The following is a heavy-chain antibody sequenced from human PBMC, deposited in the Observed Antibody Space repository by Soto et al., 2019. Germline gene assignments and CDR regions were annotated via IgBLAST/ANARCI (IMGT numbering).Heavy chain of an antibody. Sequence: ASETLSLTCTVTGDSISSRSDYWGWIRQPPGKGLEWIGSIYYSGSTYNNPSLRSRGSMPIDTSKDQFSLKLKSVTAPDTSLYFCARPRTSVVTRAYFDVWGPGSLVAVSS. D-gene: IGHD2-21*02. V-gene: IGHV4-39*01. CDR1: GDSISSRSDY. J-gene: IGHJ4*02. CDR3: ARPRTSVVTRAYFDV. CDR2: IYYSGST.